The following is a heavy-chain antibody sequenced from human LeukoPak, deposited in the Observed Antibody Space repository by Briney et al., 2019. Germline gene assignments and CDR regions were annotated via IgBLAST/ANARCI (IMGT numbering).Heavy chain of an antibody. V-gene: IGHV4-4*07. CDR2: VDTSGNP. CDR1: GGSISSSY. J-gene: IGHJ4*02. Sequence: SETLSLTCTVSGGSISSSYWSWIRQPAGKGLEWIGHVDTSGNPHYNPSLNSRVTMSADASNNHLPLNLSSVTAADTAVYYCARSGSFLFDCWGQGILVTVSS. D-gene: IGHD1-26*01. CDR3: ARSGSFLFDC.